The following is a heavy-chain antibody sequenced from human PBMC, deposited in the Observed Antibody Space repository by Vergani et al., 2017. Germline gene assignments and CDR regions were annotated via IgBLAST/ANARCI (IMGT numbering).Heavy chain of an antibody. D-gene: IGHD2-2*01. Sequence: QVQLVQSGAEVKKPGASVKVSCKASGYTFTSYGISWVRQAPGQGLEWMGIINPSGGSTSYAQKFQGRVTMTRDTSTSTVYMELSSLRSEDTAVYYCARVRYCSSTSCYGMDVWGQGTTVTVSS. CDR3: ARVRYCSSTSCYGMDV. J-gene: IGHJ6*02. V-gene: IGHV1-46*01. CDR1: GYTFTSYG. CDR2: INPSGGST.